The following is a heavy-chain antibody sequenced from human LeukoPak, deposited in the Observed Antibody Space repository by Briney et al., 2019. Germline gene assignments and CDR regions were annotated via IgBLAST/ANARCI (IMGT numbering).Heavy chain of an antibody. V-gene: IGHV4-4*02. D-gene: IGHD3-10*01. CDR1: GGSISSSNW. Sequence: SGTLSLTCAVSGGSISSSNWWSWVRQPPGKGLEWIGEIYHSGSTNYNPSLKSRVTISVDRSKNQFSLTLSSVTAADTAIYYCARACRDYYYYGMDVWGQGTTVTVSS. CDR3: ARACRDYYYYGMDV. J-gene: IGHJ6*02. CDR2: IYHSGST.